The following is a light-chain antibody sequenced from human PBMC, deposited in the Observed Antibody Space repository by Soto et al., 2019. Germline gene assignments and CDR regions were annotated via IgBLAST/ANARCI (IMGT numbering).Light chain of an antibody. CDR3: QQYNTYWT. CDR2: KAS. Sequence: DIQMTQSPSTLSASVGDRVTITCRAGQVINRWLAWYQHKPGKAPKLLIYKASSLESGVPSRFSGSGSGTEFTLTISSLQADDFATYYCQQYNTYWTFGQGTKVEIK. J-gene: IGKJ1*01. CDR1: QVINRW. V-gene: IGKV1-5*03.